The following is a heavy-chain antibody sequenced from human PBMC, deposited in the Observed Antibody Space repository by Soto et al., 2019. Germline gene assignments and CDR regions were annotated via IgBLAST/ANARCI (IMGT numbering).Heavy chain of an antibody. D-gene: IGHD3-3*01. Sequence: SLRLSCAASGFTFSSYCMHWFRQAAGKGLEGVAVISYEGSNKYYADSVKGRFTISRDNSKNTLYLQMNSLRAEDTAVYYCAKDKDDFWSGYFRYYYGMDVWGQGT. CDR2: ISYEGSNK. J-gene: IGHJ6*02. V-gene: IGHV3-30*18. CDR1: GFTFSSYC. CDR3: AKDKDDFWSGYFRYYYGMDV.